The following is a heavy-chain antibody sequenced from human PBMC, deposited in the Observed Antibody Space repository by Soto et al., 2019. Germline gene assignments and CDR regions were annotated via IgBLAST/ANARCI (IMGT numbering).Heavy chain of an antibody. CDR2: IYWEADK. V-gene: IGHV2-5*02. Sequence: QITLKESGPTLVKPTQTLTLTCTFSGFSLSTSGVGLGWIRQPPGKALEWLALIYWEADKRYSPSLKSRLPITKDPSKNQVVLTMTTMDPVDTATYYCAHRRPSSSWYSGNWFDPWGQGTLVTVSS. J-gene: IGHJ5*02. CDR3: AHRRPSSSWYSGNWFDP. CDR1: GFSLSTSGVG. D-gene: IGHD6-13*01.